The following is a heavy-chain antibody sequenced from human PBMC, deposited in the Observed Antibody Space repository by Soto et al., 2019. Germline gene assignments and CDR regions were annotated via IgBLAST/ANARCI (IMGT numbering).Heavy chain of an antibody. CDR1: GGSISSGDYY. CDR2: IYYSGST. Sequence: PSETLSLTCTVSGGSISSGDYYWSWIRQPPGKGLEWIGCIYYSGSTYYNPSLKSRVTISVDTSKNQFSLKLSSVTAADTAVYYCARTYYYGSGSYSPDDNWFDPWGQGTLVTVSS. CDR3: ARTYYYGSGSYSPDDNWFDP. J-gene: IGHJ5*02. V-gene: IGHV4-30-4*01. D-gene: IGHD3-10*01.